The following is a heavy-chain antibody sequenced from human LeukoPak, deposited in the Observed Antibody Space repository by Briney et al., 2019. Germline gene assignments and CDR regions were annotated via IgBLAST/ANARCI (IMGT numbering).Heavy chain of an antibody. V-gene: IGHV3-30*18. Sequence: PGGSLRLSCAASGFTFSSYEMNWVRQAPGKGLEWVAAISDDGDHKYYADSVKGRFTISRDNSKNTLNLQMNSLRAEDTAVYYCAKDISRGWYFRSFSWFDYWGQGTLVSVSS. CDR1: GFTFSSYE. CDR2: ISDDGDHK. D-gene: IGHD6-19*01. J-gene: IGHJ4*02. CDR3: AKDISRGWYFRSFSWFDY.